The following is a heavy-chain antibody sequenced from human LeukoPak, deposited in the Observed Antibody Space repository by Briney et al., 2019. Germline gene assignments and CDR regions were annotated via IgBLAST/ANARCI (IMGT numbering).Heavy chain of an antibody. J-gene: IGHJ4*02. CDR2: ITSSRSYI. CDR1: AFTFSSYT. D-gene: IGHD3-10*01. Sequence: GGSLRLSCAASAFTFSSYTMNWVRQAPGKGLEWVSAITSSRSYIYYAESVKGRFTISRDNAKDSVYLQMNSLRAEDTAVYFCAKRGVVVRVVLVGFHREAYYFDSWGQGALVTVSS. V-gene: IGHV3-21*04. CDR3: AKRGVVVRVVLVGFHREAYYFDS.